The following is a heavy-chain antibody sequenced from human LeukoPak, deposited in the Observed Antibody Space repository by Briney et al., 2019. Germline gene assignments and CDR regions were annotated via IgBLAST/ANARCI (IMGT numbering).Heavy chain of an antibody. J-gene: IGHJ4*02. Sequence: GGSLRLSCGVSGFTFSNYAMSWVRQAPGKGLEWVSTISGSGVSTYYADSVKGRFTISRDNSKNTLYLQLNNVRAEDTAVYYCAPLSSGYWGQGTLVTVSS. CDR2: ISGSGVST. CDR1: GFTFSNYA. CDR3: APLSSGY. D-gene: IGHD3-10*01. V-gene: IGHV3-23*01.